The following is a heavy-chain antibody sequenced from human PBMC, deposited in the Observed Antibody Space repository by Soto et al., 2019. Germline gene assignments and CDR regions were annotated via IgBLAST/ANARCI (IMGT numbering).Heavy chain of an antibody. J-gene: IGHJ4*02. CDR3: ASSVLVTSTMNYFDL. Sequence: GESLKISCQASGYSFSNFWIAWVRQIPGEGLEWLVIIYPDDSDTRYSPSFLGQVTIPADKSIKTTYLQWSSLKASDTAIYFCASSVLVTSTMNYFDLWGQGTLVTVSS. CDR1: GYSFSNFW. D-gene: IGHD2-8*02. CDR2: IYPDDSDT. V-gene: IGHV5-51*01.